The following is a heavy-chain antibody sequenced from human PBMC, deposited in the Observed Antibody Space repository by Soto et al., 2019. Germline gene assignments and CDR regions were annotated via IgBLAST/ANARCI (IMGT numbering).Heavy chain of an antibody. J-gene: IGHJ4*02. D-gene: IGHD3-3*01. Sequence: QMQLVQSGPEVKKPGTPVRVSCKASGLTFTNSAAKWVRQARGQHLEWIGWIVVGSGNTNYAQKFHERVTITRDMSTTTAYMDLGSLRSEDTAVYYCAAHYNFWSGNYQFNYWGQGTLVTVSS. V-gene: IGHV1-58*01. CDR2: IVVGSGNT. CDR3: AAHYNFWSGNYQFNY. CDR1: GLTFTNSA.